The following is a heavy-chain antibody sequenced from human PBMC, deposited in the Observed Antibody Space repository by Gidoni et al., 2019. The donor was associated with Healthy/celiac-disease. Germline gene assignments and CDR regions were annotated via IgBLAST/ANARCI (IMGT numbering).Heavy chain of an antibody. J-gene: IGHJ4*02. D-gene: IGHD2-2*01. CDR1: GFTFSSSA. CDR2: ISGSGGST. V-gene: IGHV3-23*01. Sequence: EVQLLESGGGLVQPGGSLRLSCAASGFTFSSSAMSWVRQAPGKGLEWVSAISGSGGSTYYADSVKGRFTISRDNSKNTLYLQMNSLRAEDTAVYYCAKNSPIVVVPAAMIPDYWGQGTLVTVSS. CDR3: AKNSPIVVVPAAMIPDY.